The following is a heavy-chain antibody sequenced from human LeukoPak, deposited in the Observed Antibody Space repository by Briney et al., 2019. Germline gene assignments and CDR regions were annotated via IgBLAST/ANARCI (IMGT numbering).Heavy chain of an antibody. V-gene: IGHV1-2*02. CDR1: VYTFTGYY. D-gene: IGHD2-2*01. J-gene: IGHJ3*02. Sequence: ASVKVSCKASVYTFTGYYMHWVRQAPGQGLEWMGWINPNSGGTNYAQKFQGRVTMTRDTSISTAYMELSRLRSDDTAVYYCARVYQLLPDAFDIWGQGTMVTVSS. CDR2: INPNSGGT. CDR3: ARVYQLLPDAFDI.